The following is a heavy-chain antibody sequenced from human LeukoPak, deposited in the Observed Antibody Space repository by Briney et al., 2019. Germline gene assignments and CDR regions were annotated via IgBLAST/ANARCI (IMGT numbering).Heavy chain of an antibody. V-gene: IGHV3-48*01. Sequence: PGGSLRLSCAASGFTFSDYSMNWVRQAPGKGLEWISYIVIDSGNTNYADSVKGRFTISGDKAKNTRYLQMNSLRVEDTAVYYCARDYKYAFDGWGQGTMVSVSS. D-gene: IGHD5-24*01. CDR3: ARDYKYAFDG. CDR2: IVIDSGNT. CDR1: GFTFSDYS. J-gene: IGHJ4*02.